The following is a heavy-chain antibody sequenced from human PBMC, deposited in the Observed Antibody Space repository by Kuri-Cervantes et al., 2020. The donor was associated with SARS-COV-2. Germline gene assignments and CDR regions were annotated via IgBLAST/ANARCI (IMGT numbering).Heavy chain of an antibody. Sequence: GESLKISCAASGFTFSSYWMSWVRQAPGKGLEWVANIKQDGSEKHYVDSAKGRFTISRDNAKNSLYPQMNSLRAEDTAVYYCARALVGSRIVPNAFDIWGQGTMVTVSS. CDR1: GFTFSSYW. CDR3: ARALVGSRIVPNAFDI. J-gene: IGHJ3*02. D-gene: IGHD2-21*01. CDR2: IKQDGSEK. V-gene: IGHV3-7*05.